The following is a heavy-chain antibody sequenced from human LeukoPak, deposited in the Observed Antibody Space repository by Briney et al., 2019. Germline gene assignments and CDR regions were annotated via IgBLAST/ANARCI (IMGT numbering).Heavy chain of an antibody. D-gene: IGHD2-2*02. Sequence: SETLFLTCTVSGGSISSSSYYWGWIRQPPGKGREWIGSIYYSGSTYYNPSLNSRVTICVDTSKNQFSLKLGSVTAADTAVYYCARGVPETGGTVVPAAIRGDAFDIWGQGTMVTVSS. CDR2: IYYSGST. CDR1: GGSISSSSYY. CDR3: ARGVPETGGTVVPAAIRGDAFDI. V-gene: IGHV4-39*01. J-gene: IGHJ3*02.